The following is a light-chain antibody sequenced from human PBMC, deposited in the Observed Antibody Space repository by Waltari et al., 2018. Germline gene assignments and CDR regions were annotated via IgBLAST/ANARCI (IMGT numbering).Light chain of an antibody. CDR3: CSFAGSTTWV. J-gene: IGLJ3*02. CDR1: NSDFGGSNL. CDR2: EGN. V-gene: IGLV2-23*01. Sequence: QSALTQPASVSGSPGQSITISCPGTNSDFGGSNLVSWYQPNPGQAPKLIIYEGNKWPSGVSHRFSGSKSGNTASLTISGLQAEDEADYYCCSFAGSTTWVFGGGTTLTVL.